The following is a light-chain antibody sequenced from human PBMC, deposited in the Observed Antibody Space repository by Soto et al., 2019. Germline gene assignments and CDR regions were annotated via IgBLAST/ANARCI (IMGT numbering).Light chain of an antibody. J-gene: IGKJ1*01. V-gene: IGKV1-5*01. CDR2: DAS. CDR1: QSISSW. CDR3: QYYNTFSGT. Sequence: DIQMTQSPSTLSASVGDGVTITFRASQSISSWLAWYQQKPGKAPKLLIYDASSLESGVPSRFSGSGSGTEFTLTISSLQPDDFATYYCQYYNTFSGTFGQGTKVDIK.